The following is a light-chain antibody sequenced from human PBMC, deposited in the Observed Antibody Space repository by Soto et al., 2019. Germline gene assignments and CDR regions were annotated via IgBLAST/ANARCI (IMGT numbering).Light chain of an antibody. CDR3: QQYNSYSPWT. J-gene: IGKJ1*01. Sequence: DIQMTQSPSTLSVSVGDRVTITCRASQSISSWLAWYQQKPGKAPKLLIYDASSLESGVPSRFSGSGSGTEFTLTISSLQPDDFATYYCQQYNSYSPWTFGQGTKVDIK. CDR1: QSISSW. V-gene: IGKV1-5*01. CDR2: DAS.